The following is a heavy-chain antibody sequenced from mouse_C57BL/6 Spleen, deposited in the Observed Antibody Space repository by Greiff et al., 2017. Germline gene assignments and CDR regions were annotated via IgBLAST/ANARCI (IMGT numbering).Heavy chain of an antibody. CDR3: ARYYYGSSLCYAMGY. Sequence: QVQLQQSDAELVKPGASVKISCKVSGYTFTDHTIHWMKQRPEQGLEWIGYIYPRDGSTKYNEKFKGKATLTADKSSSTAYMQLSSLTSEDSAVYFCARYYYGSSLCYAMGYWGQGASVTVSS. CDR1: GYTFTDHT. D-gene: IGHD1-1*01. CDR2: IYPRDGST. J-gene: IGHJ4*01. V-gene: IGHV1-78*01.